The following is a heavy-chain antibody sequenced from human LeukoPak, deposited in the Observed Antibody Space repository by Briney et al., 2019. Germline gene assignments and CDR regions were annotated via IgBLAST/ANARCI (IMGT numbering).Heavy chain of an antibody. CDR1: GGTFSSYA. CDR2: IIPIFGTA. CDR3: ARTDRLERRRPFPRTRPGYYYGMDV. D-gene: IGHD1-1*01. V-gene: IGHV1-69*13. J-gene: IGHJ6*04. Sequence: ASVKVSCKASGGTFSSYAISWVRQAPGQGLEWMGGIIPIFGTANYAQKFQGRVTITADESTSTAYMELSSLRSEDTAVYYCARTDRLERRRPFPRTRPGYYYGMDVWGKGTTVTVSS.